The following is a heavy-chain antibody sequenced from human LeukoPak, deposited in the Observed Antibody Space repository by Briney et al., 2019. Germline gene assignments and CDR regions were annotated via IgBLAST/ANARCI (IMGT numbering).Heavy chain of an antibody. V-gene: IGHV4-4*07. CDR3: AIYRAAGYGQTYYFDY. CDR1: GSFINDYS. Sequence: PSETLSLTCAVSGSFINDYSWSWVRQPAGRGLEWIGRFYTGYSTEYNPSLMSRVTILVDRSKSQISLNLRSVTAADTAVYYCAIYRAAGYGQTYYFDYWGQGTLVTVSS. D-gene: IGHD5-18*01. CDR2: FYTGYST. J-gene: IGHJ4*02.